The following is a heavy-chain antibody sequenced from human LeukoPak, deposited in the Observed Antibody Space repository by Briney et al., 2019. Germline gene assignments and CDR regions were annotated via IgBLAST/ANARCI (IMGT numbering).Heavy chain of an antibody. Sequence: GGSLRLSCAASGFTFSTYEMNWVRQAPGRGLEWVPYISTSGSTIYYADSVKGRFTISRDNAKNSLFLQMNSLRAEDTAVYYCAKDVRVGGGGMDVWGQGTPVTVSS. CDR3: AKDVRVGGGGMDV. CDR2: ISTSGSTI. V-gene: IGHV3-48*03. CDR1: GFTFSTYE. D-gene: IGHD1-26*01. J-gene: IGHJ6*02.